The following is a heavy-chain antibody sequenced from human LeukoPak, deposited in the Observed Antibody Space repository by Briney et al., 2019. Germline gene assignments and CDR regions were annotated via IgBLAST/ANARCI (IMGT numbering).Heavy chain of an antibody. V-gene: IGHV4-4*02. CDR1: GGSISSSNW. CDR3: ARAKDFWSAPRSGWFDP. Sequence: SGTLSLTCAVSGGSISSSNWWSWVRQPPGKGLEWIGEIDHSGSTNYNPSLKSRVTISVDTSKNQFSLKLSSVTAADTAVYYCARAKDFWSAPRSGWFDPWGQGTLVTVSS. D-gene: IGHD3-3*01. J-gene: IGHJ5*02. CDR2: IDHSGST.